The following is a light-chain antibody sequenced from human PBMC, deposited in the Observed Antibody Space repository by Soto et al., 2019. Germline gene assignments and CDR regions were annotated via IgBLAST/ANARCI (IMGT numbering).Light chain of an antibody. CDR3: QQHNDRPPIT. J-gene: IGKJ5*01. CDR2: GAS. Sequence: EIVLTQSPGTLSLSPGERATLSCRASQSVSNNYLAWYQQKPGQAPRLLIYGASNRATGIPARFSGSGSGSDFTLTISGLQSEDFAVYYCQQHNDRPPITFGQGTRLEIK. CDR1: QSVSNN. V-gene: IGKV3D-15*01.